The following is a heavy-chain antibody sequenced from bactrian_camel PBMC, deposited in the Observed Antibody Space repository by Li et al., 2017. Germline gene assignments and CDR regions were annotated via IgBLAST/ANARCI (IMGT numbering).Heavy chain of an antibody. J-gene: IGHJ4*01. CDR3: AARRTRTWSLNRDGYSS. V-gene: IGHV3S35*01. CDR1: GLSFSNYA. Sequence: DVQLVESGGGLVQPGGSLRLSCAVSGLSFSNYAMTWVRQAPGKEREAVAGIYIGVGITQYADSVKGRFTISQDNAKNTVYLQMNSLKPEDTAVYYCAARRTRTWSLNRDGYSSWGQGTQVTVS. CDR2: IYIGVGIT. D-gene: IGHD4*01.